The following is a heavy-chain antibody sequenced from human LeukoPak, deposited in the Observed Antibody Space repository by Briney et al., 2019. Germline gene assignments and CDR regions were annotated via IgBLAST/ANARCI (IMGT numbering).Heavy chain of an antibody. CDR3: ARGIRITMVRGVIEGWFDP. D-gene: IGHD3-10*01. Sequence: ASVKVSCKASGYTFTSYAMHWVRQAPGQRLEWMGWINAGNGNTKYSQKFQGRVTITRDTSASTAYMELSSLRSEDTAVYYCARGIRITMVRGVIEGWFDPWGQGTLVTVSS. CDR2: INAGNGNT. J-gene: IGHJ5*02. V-gene: IGHV1-3*01. CDR1: GYTFTSYA.